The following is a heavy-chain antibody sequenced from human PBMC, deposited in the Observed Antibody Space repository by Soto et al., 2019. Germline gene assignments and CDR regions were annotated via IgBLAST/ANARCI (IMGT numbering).Heavy chain of an antibody. J-gene: IGHJ4*02. D-gene: IGHD2-2*01. CDR2: IRQDGSEK. CDR1: GFTFSSNW. Sequence: GGSLRLSCVGSGFTFSSNWTTWVRQAPGKGLEWVGNIRQDGSEKNYVDSVKGRFTISRDNAKNSLYLQMNSLRAEDTAVYYCAREIVVARGASYFAYWGPGTLVTVSS. CDR3: AREIVVARGASYFAY. V-gene: IGHV3-7*04.